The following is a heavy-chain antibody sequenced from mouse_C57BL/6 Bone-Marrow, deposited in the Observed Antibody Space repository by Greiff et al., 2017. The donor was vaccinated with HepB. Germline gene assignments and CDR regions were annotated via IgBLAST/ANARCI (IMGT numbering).Heavy chain of an antibody. CDR1: GYTFTSYW. Sequence: QVQLQQPGAELVMPGASVKLSCKASGYTFTSYWMHRVKQRPGQGLEWIGEIDPSDSYTNYNQKFKGKSTLTVDKSSSTAYMQLSSLTSEDSAVYYCARELRLGYYFDYWGQGTTLTVSS. CDR2: IDPSDSYT. J-gene: IGHJ2*01. D-gene: IGHD3-2*02. V-gene: IGHV1-69*01. CDR3: ARELRLGYYFDY.